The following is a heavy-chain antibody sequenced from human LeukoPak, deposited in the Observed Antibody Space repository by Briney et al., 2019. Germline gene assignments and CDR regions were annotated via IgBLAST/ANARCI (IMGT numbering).Heavy chain of an antibody. J-gene: IGHJ4*02. CDR3: ALGRYYDSSGQTSAY. D-gene: IGHD3-22*01. V-gene: IGHV3-48*01. Sequence: GGSLRLSCAASGFTFSSHSMNWVRQAPGKGLEWVSYISSSSSTIYYADSVKGRFTISRDNAKNSLYLQMNSLRAEDTAVYYCALGRYYDSSGQTSAYWGQGTLVTVSS. CDR2: ISSSSSTI. CDR1: GFTFSSHS.